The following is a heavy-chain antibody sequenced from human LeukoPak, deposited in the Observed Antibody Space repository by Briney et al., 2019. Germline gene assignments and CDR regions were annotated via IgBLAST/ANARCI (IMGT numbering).Heavy chain of an antibody. J-gene: IGHJ4*02. CDR3: ARADFIDAGPYLIGP. V-gene: IGHV1-2*02. D-gene: IGHD3-3*01. Sequence: ASVKVSCKTSGYSFTDYYIHWVRQAPGQGLEWMAWINTKTGRTSSARKFQGRVTMTRDPSITTVYMDMAWLTSDDTAIYFCARADFIDAGPYLIGPRGQGTLVTVSS. CDR1: GYSFTDYY. CDR2: INTKTGRT.